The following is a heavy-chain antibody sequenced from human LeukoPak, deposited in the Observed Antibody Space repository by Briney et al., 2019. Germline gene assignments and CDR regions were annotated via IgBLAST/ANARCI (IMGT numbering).Heavy chain of an antibody. CDR1: GFTFSIYG. Sequence: GGSLRLSCAASGFTFSIYGMNWVRQAPGKGLEWVSSISSDSGNIYHTDSVKGRFTTSRDNAKNSVYLQMNSLTAEDTAVYYCARDCSGSGDIWGQGTLVTVSS. CDR2: ISSDSGNI. J-gene: IGHJ4*02. V-gene: IGHV3-21*06. CDR3: ARDCSGSGDI. D-gene: IGHD2-15*01.